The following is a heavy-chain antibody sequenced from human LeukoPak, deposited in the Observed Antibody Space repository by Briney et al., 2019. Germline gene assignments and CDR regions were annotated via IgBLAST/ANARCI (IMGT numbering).Heavy chain of an antibody. V-gene: IGHV4-59*12. D-gene: IGHD3-10*01. J-gene: IGHJ4*02. Sequence: PSETLSLTCTVSGGSISSYYWSWIRQPPGKGLEWIGYIYYSGSTNYNPSLKSRVTISVDTSKNQFSLKLSSVTAADTAVYYCARRSGYGSGSYFWGQGTLVTVSS. CDR3: ARRSGYGSGSYF. CDR1: GGSISSYY. CDR2: IYYSGST.